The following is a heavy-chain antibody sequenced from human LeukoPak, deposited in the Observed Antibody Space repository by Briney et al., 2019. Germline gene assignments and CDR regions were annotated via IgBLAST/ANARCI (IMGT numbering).Heavy chain of an antibody. CDR1: GGSFSDYY. V-gene: IGHV4-34*01. CDR3: ARGVVIAPQTFDY. J-gene: IGHJ4*02. Sequence: NTSETLSLTCAVYGGSFSDYYWSWIRQPPGKGLEWIGEINHSGSTNYNPSLKSRVTISVDTSKNQFSLKLSSVTAADTAVYYCARGVVIAPQTFDYWGQGTLVTVSS. D-gene: IGHD2-21*01. CDR2: INHSGST.